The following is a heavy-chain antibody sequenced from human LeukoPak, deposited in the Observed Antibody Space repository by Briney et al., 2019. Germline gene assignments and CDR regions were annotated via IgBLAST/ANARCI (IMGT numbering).Heavy chain of an antibody. CDR3: ARFSEYYHSSVHYLDY. D-gene: IGHD3-22*01. Sequence: PSETLSLTCTVSGGSINGYYWSWIRQSPGEGLESLGYIYYTGSTNYNPSLKSRVTMSVDTSRNQFFLRLSSVTAADTAVYYCARFSEYYHSSVHYLDYWGQGTLVSVSS. V-gene: IGHV4-59*01. CDR1: GGSINGYY. J-gene: IGHJ4*02. CDR2: IYYTGST.